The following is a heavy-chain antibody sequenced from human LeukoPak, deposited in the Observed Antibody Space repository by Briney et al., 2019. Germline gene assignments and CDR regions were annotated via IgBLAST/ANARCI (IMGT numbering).Heavy chain of an antibody. D-gene: IGHD2-21*02. CDR2: INAGNGNT. Sequence: ASVKVSCKASGYTFTNYAMHWVRQAPGQRLEWMGWINAGNGNTKYSQKFQGRVTITRDTSASTAYMELSSPRSEDTAVYYCARGCGGDCYPHDAFDIWGQGTMVTVSS. CDR1: GYTFTNYA. CDR3: ARGCGGDCYPHDAFDI. J-gene: IGHJ3*02. V-gene: IGHV1-3*01.